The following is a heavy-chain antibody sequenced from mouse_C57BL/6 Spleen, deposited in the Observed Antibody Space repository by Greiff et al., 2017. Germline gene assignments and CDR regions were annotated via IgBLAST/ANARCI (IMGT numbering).Heavy chain of an antibody. CDR3: ARKNYGSSPYYFDY. D-gene: IGHD1-1*01. CDR2: ISSGGSYT. V-gene: IGHV5-6*02. J-gene: IGHJ2*01. CDR1: GFTFSSYG. Sequence: EVKLVESGGDLVKPGGSLKLSCAASGFTFSSYGMSWVRQTPDKRLEWVATISSGGSYTYYPDSVKGRFTISRDNAKNTLYLQMSSRKSEDTAMYYCARKNYGSSPYYFDYWGQGTTLTVSS.